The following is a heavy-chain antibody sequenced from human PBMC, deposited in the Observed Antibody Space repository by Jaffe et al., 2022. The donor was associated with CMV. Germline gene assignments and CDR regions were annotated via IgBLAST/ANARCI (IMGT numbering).Heavy chain of an antibody. J-gene: IGHJ6*03. D-gene: IGHD1-26*01. CDR2: INHSGST. V-gene: IGHV4-34*01. CDR3: ARGVYYGYYYYYYMDV. CDR1: GGSFSGYY. Sequence: QVQLQQWGAGLLKPSETLSLTCAVYGGSFSGYYWSWIRQPPGKGLEWIGEINHSGSTNYNPSLKSRVTISVDTSKNQFSLKLSSVTAADTAVYYCARGVYYGYYYYYYMDVWGKGTTVTVSS.